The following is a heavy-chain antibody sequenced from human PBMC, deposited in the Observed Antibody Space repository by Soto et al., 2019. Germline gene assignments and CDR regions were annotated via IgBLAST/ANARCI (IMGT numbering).Heavy chain of an antibody. CDR3: ARHPRVMVRGALKRNWFDP. J-gene: IGHJ5*02. D-gene: IGHD3-10*01. V-gene: IGHV4-39*01. CDR2: IYYSGST. Sequence: SETLSLTCTVSGGSISSSSYYWGWIRQPPGKGLEWIGSIYYSGSTYYNPSLKSRVTISVDTSKNQFSLKLSSVTAADTAVYYRARHPRVMVRGALKRNWFDPWGQGTLVTVSS. CDR1: GGSISSSSYY.